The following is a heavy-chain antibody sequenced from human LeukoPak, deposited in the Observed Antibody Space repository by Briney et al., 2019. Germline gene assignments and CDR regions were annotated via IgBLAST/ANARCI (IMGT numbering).Heavy chain of an antibody. V-gene: IGHV1-18*01. CDR2: ISAYNGNT. J-gene: IGHJ5*02. CDR1: GYTFTSYG. D-gene: IGHD1-26*01. CDR3: AREPSRVGATDWFDP. Sequence: GASVKVSCKASGYTFTSYGISWVRQAPGQGLEWMGWISAYNGNTNYAQKLQGRVTMTTDTSTSTAYMELRSLRSDDTAVYYCAREPSRVGATDWFDPWGQGTLVTASS.